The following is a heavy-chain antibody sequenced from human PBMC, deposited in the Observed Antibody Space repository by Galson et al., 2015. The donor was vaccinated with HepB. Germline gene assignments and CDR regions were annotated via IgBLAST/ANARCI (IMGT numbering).Heavy chain of an antibody. Sequence: SLRLSCAASGFTFSNYWMSWVRQAPGKGLEWVAVIWYDGRDQKYADSVRGRFTISRDNSRNTLYLQMSSLRVEDTALYYCAKLDSSGCSWGQGTLVTVSS. CDR2: IWYDGRDQ. V-gene: IGHV3-33*06. D-gene: IGHD3-22*01. CDR3: AKLDSSGCS. CDR1: GFTFSNYW. J-gene: IGHJ4*02.